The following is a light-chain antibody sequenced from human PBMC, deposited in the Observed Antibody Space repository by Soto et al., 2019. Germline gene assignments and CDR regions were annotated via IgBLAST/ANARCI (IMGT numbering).Light chain of an antibody. V-gene: IGKV1-17*02. CDR1: QDIRNE. CDR2: AAS. CDR3: LQHYSYPYS. J-gene: IGKJ2*01. Sequence: DIQMTQSPSYLSASVGDRVAITGRASQDIRNELGWYQQNSVEAPTRMIFAASTLQRGVPPRFRSSGSGTDFTLIITDLQHEDFATYYCLQHYSYPYSFGQGTKLEI.